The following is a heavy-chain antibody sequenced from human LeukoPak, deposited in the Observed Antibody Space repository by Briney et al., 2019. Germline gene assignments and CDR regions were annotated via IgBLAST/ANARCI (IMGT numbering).Heavy chain of an antibody. Sequence: ASVKVSCKASGYTFTAYYLHWVRQAPGQGLEWMGWINPYSGGTNYAQNFQGRVTMTRDTSISTAYMELSRLRSDDTAVYYCARDPSTGYWGQGTLSPSPQ. CDR3: ARDPSTGY. CDR2: INPYSGGT. D-gene: IGHD1-1*01. V-gene: IGHV1-2*02. J-gene: IGHJ4*02. CDR1: GYTFTAYY.